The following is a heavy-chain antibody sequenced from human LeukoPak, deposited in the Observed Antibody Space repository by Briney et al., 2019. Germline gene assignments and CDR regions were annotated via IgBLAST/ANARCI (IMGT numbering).Heavy chain of an antibody. CDR3: AREGRLVGDMDV. Sequence: ASVKVSCKASGYTFTSYGISWVRQAPGQGREWMGWISAYKGNTNSAQKLQGRVTMPTATSTSTAYMDLTSLTSDDTAVISCAREGRLVGDMDVWGQGTTVTVSS. V-gene: IGHV1-18*01. J-gene: IGHJ6*02. D-gene: IGHD2-8*02. CDR1: GYTFTSYG. CDR2: ISAYKGNT.